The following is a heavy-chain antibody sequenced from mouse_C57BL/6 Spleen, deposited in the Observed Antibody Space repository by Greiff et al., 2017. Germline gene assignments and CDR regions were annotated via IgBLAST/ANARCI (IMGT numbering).Heavy chain of an antibody. CDR3: AGDYDY. CDR2: ISSGSSTI. V-gene: IGHV5-17*01. Sequence: EVMLVESGGGLVKPGGSLKLSCAASGFTFSDYGMHWVRQAPEKGLEWVAYISSGSSTIYYADTVKGRFTISRDNADNTLFMQMTRLKSEDTAMYCCAGDYDYWGQGTTLTVSS. J-gene: IGHJ2*01. CDR1: GFTFSDYG.